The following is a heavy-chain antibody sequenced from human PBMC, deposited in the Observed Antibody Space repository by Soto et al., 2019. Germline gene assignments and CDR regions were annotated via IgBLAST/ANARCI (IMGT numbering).Heavy chain of an antibody. J-gene: IGHJ4*02. CDR1: GGSISSVTYY. CDR3: TRGPSGDKVDY. D-gene: IGHD7-27*01. CDR2: IYNGVRT. V-gene: IGHV4-30-4*01. Sequence: QVQLQESGPGLVKPSQTLSLTCTVSGGSISSVTYYWSWLRHPPDKGLEWIGRIYNGVRTYKNPSLKRRVTIAVEPSKSRFSLKLSSVSAADTAVYYCTRGPSGDKVDYWGQGTLVTVSS.